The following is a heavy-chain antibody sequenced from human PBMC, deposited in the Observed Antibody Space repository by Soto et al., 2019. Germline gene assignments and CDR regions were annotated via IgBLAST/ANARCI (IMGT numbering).Heavy chain of an antibody. CDR2: INPNSGGT. CDR1: GYTFTGYY. CDR3: ARDPGPVRDAFDI. J-gene: IGHJ3*02. Sequence: ASVKVSCKASGYTFTGYYMHWVRQAPGQGLEWMGWINPNSGGTNYAQKFQGWVTMTRDTSISTAYMELSRLRSDDTAVYYCARDPGPVRDAFDIWGQGTMVTVSS. V-gene: IGHV1-2*04. D-gene: IGHD4-17*01.